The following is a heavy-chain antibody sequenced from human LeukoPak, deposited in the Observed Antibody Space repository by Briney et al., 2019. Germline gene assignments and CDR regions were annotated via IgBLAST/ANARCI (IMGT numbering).Heavy chain of an antibody. Sequence: GGSLRLSCAASGFTFSSYAMSWVRQAPGKGLEWVANIKQDGSEKYYVDSVKGRFTISRDNAKNSLYLQMNSLRAEDTAVYYCAMFDAFDIWGQGTMVTVSS. CDR1: GFTFSSYA. CDR2: IKQDGSEK. V-gene: IGHV3-7*01. CDR3: AMFDAFDI. J-gene: IGHJ3*02.